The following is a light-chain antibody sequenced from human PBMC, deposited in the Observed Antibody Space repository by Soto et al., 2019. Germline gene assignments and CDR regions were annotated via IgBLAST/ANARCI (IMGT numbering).Light chain of an antibody. J-gene: IGLJ2*01. CDR2: GNS. Sequence: QPVLTQPPSVSGAPGQRVTISCTGSSSNIGAGYDVHWYQQLPGTAPKLLIYGNSNRPSGVPDRFSVSKSGTSASLAITGFQAEDEADYYCQSYDSSLSGVVFGGGTKLTVL. CDR3: QSYDSSLSGVV. V-gene: IGLV1-40*01. CDR1: SSNIGAGYD.